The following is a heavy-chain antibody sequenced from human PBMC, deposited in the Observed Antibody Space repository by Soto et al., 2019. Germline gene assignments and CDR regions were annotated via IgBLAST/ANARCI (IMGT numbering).Heavy chain of an antibody. CDR3: AKSLYYYDSSPLDH. Sequence: VQLVASGGIGVQTGGSLRLSCAAAGFDFEDYAMHWVRQVPGKGLEWVSLTNSDGTDSYYVDSVKGRFTISRDNAKTTLYLQMDRLRPEDTALYFCAKSLYYYDSSPLDHWGQGTLVTVSS. CDR1: GFDFEDYA. V-gene: IGHV3-43D*04. CDR2: TNSDGTDS. J-gene: IGHJ4*02. D-gene: IGHD3-22*01.